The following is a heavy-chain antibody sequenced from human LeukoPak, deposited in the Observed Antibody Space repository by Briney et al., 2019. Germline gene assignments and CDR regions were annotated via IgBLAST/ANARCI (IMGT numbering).Heavy chain of an antibody. CDR3: ARLSAAGPYTLDY. J-gene: IGHJ4*02. Sequence: PSQTLSLTCTVSGGSISSGGYYWSWIRQHPGKGLEWIGYIYYSGSTYYNPSLKSRVSISVDTPKDQFFLNLSSVTAADTAVYYCARLSAAGPYTLDYWGQGTLVTVSS. V-gene: IGHV4-31*03. CDR1: GGSISSGGYY. CDR2: IYYSGST. D-gene: IGHD6-13*01.